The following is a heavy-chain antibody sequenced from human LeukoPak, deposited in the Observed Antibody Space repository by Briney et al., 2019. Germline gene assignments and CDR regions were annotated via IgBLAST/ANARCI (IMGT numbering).Heavy chain of an antibody. Sequence: GGSLRLSCAASGFTFSSYAMSWVRQAPGKGLEWVSAISGSGGSTYYADSVKGRFTISRDNSKNTLYLQMSSLRAEDTAVYYCAKKARRPAKDIVVVPAAPTDYWGQGTLVTVSS. J-gene: IGHJ4*02. D-gene: IGHD2-2*01. CDR3: AKKARRPAKDIVVVPAAPTDY. V-gene: IGHV3-23*01. CDR2: ISGSGGST. CDR1: GFTFSSYA.